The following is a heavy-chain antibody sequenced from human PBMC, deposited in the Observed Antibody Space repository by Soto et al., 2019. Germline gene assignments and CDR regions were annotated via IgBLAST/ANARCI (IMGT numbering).Heavy chain of an antibody. CDR3: ARKGDYDSSGYTSIYGMDV. D-gene: IGHD3-22*01. Sequence: QVQLVQSGAEVKKPGSSVKVSCKASGGTFSSYAISWVRQAPGQGLEWMGGIIPIFGTANYAQKVQGRVTITADESTSTAYMELSSLRSEDTAVYYCARKGDYDSSGYTSIYGMDVWGQGTTVTVSS. CDR1: GGTFSSYA. V-gene: IGHV1-69*01. CDR2: IIPIFGTA. J-gene: IGHJ6*02.